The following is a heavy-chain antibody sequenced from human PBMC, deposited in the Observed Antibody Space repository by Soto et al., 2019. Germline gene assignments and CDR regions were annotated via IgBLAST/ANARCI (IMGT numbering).Heavy chain of an antibody. J-gene: IGHJ4*02. D-gene: IGHD5-12*01. CDR2: IHSSGST. Sequence: QVQLQESGPGLVKPSATLSLTCVVPGGSMGTYFWNWFRQPPGKGLEWVGYIHSSGSTKYNPALNGRVTISLDTPKSPFSLKLTSGSAADTAVYYCAIGAGWLTDYWGQGTHVTVSS. CDR1: GGSMGTYF. CDR3: AIGAGWLTDY. V-gene: IGHV4-59*01.